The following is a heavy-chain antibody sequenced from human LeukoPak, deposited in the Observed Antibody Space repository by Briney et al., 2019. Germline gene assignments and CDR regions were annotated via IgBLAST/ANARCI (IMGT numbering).Heavy chain of an antibody. CDR1: GFTFSDYY. V-gene: IGHV3-11*04. CDR2: ISSSGSTI. J-gene: IGHJ4*02. CDR3: AKDTAANPFEY. Sequence: PGGSLRLSCAASGFTFSDYYMSWIRQAPGKGLEWVSYISSSGSTIYYADSVKGRFTISRDNSKDTLFLQMNSLRAEDTAVYFCAKDTAANPFEYWGQGTLVIVSS. D-gene: IGHD6-25*01.